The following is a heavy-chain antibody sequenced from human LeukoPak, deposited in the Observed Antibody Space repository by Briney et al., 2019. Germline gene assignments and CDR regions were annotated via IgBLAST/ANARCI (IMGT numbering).Heavy chain of an antibody. V-gene: IGHV4-38-2*01. CDR2: SCHSGST. CDR3: AGAATFIRDTAMVPGLFDY. D-gene: IGHD5-18*01. CDR1: GYSISSGYY. J-gene: IGHJ4*02. Sequence: SDTMSLTCAVSGYSISSGYYWGWLRQPTGKGLEWIGSSCHSGSTYYNPSLKSRVTISVDTSKNKISLKLSSVTGADTAVYYCAGAATFIRDTAMVPGLFDYWGQGTLVTVSS.